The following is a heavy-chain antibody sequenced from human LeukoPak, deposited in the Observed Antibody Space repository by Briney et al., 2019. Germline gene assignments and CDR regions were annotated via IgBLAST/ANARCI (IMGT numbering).Heavy chain of an antibody. CDR1: GYGFSSYW. CDR2: IYHSDSDN. V-gene: IGHV5-51*01. CDR3: ARSSISGTLFFDY. Sequence: GESLKISCKGSGYGFSSYWIGWVRQMPGKGLEWMGIIYHSDSDNRYSPSFRGQVTISVDKSISTAYLQWRSLKASDTAMYYCARSSISGTLFFDYWGQGTLVTVSS. J-gene: IGHJ4*02. D-gene: IGHD1-26*01.